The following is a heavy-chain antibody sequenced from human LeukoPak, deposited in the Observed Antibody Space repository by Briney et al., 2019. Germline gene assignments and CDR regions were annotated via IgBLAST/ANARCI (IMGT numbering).Heavy chain of an antibody. CDR2: IYYSGST. J-gene: IGHJ4*02. Sequence: SETLSLTCTVSGGSISSYYWSWIRQPPGKGLEWIGYIYYSGSTNYNPSLKSRVTISVDTSKNQFSLKLSSVTAADTAVYYCAGNCSGGSCYSGGVDYWGQGTLVTVSS. D-gene: IGHD2-15*01. V-gene: IGHV4-59*08. CDR1: GGSISSYY. CDR3: AGNCSGGSCYSGGVDY.